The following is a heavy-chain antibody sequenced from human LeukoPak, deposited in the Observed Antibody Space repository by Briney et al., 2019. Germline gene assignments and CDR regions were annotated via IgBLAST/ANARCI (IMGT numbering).Heavy chain of an antibody. CDR2: ISYDGSNK. V-gene: IGHV3-30*18. CDR1: GFTFSSYG. CDR3: AKGGSSWSWFDY. J-gene: IGHJ4*02. Sequence: GGSLRLSCAASGFTFSSYGMHWVRQAPGKGLEWVAVISYDGSNKYYADSVKGRFTISRDNSKNTLYLQMNSLRAEDTAVYYCAKGGSSWSWFDYWGQGTPVTVSS. D-gene: IGHD6-13*01.